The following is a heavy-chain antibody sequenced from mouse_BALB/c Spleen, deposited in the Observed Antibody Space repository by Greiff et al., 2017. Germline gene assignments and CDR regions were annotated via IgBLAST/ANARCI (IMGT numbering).Heavy chain of an antibody. J-gene: IGHJ1*01. CDR2: IYPGDGDT. CDR1: GYTFTSYW. V-gene: IGHV1-87*01. Sequence: QAQLKESGAELARPGASVKLSCKASGYTFTSYWMQWVKQRPGQGLEWIGAIYPGDGDTRYTQKFKGKATLTADKSSSTAYMQLSSLASEDSAVYYCADWYFDVWGAGTTVTVSS. CDR3: ADWYFDV.